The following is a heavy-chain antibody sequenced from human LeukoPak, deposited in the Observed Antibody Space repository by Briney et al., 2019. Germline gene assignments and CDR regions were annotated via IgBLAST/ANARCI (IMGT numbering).Heavy chain of an antibody. V-gene: IGHV4-4*09. J-gene: IGHJ6*03. D-gene: IGHD3-10*01. CDR3: ARHEPTSRHRGVYYYMDV. CDR1: GASISSYY. Sequence: SETLSLTCTVSGASISSYYWSWIRQPPGKGLEWFGNIQPGGSTRYSPSLQSRVTISVDTSKNQLSLKLNSVTAADTAVYYCARHEPTSRHRGVYYYMDVWGKGTTVTVSS. CDR2: IQPGGST.